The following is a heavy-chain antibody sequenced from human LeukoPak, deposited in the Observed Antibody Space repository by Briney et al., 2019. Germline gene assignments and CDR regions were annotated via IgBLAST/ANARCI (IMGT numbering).Heavy chain of an antibody. CDR3: ARDVLIRDYYYYMDV. Sequence: GSLRLSCAASGFTFSSYSMNWVRQAPGKGLEWVSSISTSSNYIYYADSVKGRFTISRDNAKNSLYLQMNSLRAEDTAVYYCARDVLIRDYYYYMDVWGKGTTVTVSS. V-gene: IGHV3-21*01. J-gene: IGHJ6*03. D-gene: IGHD3-16*01. CDR1: GFTFSSYS. CDR2: ISTSSNYI.